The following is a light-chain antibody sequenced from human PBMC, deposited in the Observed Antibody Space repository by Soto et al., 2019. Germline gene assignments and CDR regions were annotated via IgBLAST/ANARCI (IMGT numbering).Light chain of an antibody. CDR2: RAS. V-gene: IGKV1-5*03. J-gene: IGKJ4*01. CDR1: QSISSW. CDR3: QQYNSYSLT. Sequence: DIQMTQSPSTLSASVGDRVTITCRASQSISSWLAWYQQKPGKAPKLLIYRASSLPSGVPSRFSGSGSGTEFTLTISSLQPDDFANYYCQQYNSYSLTFGGGTKVEIK.